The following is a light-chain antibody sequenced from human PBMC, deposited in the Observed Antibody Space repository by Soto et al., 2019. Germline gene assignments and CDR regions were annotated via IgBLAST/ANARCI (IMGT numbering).Light chain of an antibody. Sequence: EIVLTQSPGTLSLSPGARATLSCRASQSGYDSYLAWYQQKPDQPPRLLIYAVSSRGYGVPDRFSGSGSGTEFTLSIRRVETEEFADYYGQHYGYPQWTGGQGTKVEIK. CDR3: QHYGYPQWT. V-gene: IGKV3-20*01. CDR2: AVS. J-gene: IGKJ1*01. CDR1: QSGYDSY.